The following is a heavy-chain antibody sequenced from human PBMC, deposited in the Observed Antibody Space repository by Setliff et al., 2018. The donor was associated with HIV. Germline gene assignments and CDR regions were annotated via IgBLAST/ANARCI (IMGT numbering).Heavy chain of an antibody. J-gene: IGHJ6*02. V-gene: IGHV1-2*02. CDR2: INPHTGVT. CDR1: GYIFIRYY. CDR3: ARDVRDGFEEWFSTLDDGMDV. D-gene: IGHD3-3*01. Sequence: GASVKVSCKTSGYIFIRYYTFWVRQAPGQGLEWMGNINPHTGVTRYAEKFQGRVTMTRDTSISTIYMELSRLRSDDTAVYYCARDVRDGFEEWFSTLDDGMDVWGQGTTVTVSS.